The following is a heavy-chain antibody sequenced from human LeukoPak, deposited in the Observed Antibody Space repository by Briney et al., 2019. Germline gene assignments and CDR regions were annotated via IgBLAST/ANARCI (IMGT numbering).Heavy chain of an antibody. CDR2: ISYSGST. CDR1: GDSICIYH. V-gene: IGHV4-59*01. CDR3: ARVGRGDHTWGSYSFDH. D-gene: IGHD3-16*01. J-gene: IGHJ4*02. Sequence: SETPSLTCTFSGDSICIYHWSWIRQPPEKGVEWIGYISYSGSTKYNFSLERRVTISIDTSKNRLSLELSSVSSADTALYYCARVGRGDHTWGSYSFDHWGQGTLVTVSS.